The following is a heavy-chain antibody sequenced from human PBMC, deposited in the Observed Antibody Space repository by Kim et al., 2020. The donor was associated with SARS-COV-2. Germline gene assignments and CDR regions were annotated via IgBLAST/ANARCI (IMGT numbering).Heavy chain of an antibody. Sequence: TNYYADSVKGRFTISRDNAENSLFLQMNGLRAEDTALYYCATVLSKDSNYWGQGTLVIVSS. D-gene: IGHD2-15*01. V-gene: IGHV3-48*01. CDR2: TN. CDR3: ATVLSKDSNY. J-gene: IGHJ4*02.